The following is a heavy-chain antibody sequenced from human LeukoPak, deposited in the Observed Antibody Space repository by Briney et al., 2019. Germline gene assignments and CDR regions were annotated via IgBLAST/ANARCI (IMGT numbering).Heavy chain of an antibody. J-gene: IGHJ4*02. CDR1: GFTFSSYG. D-gene: IGHD3-10*01. Sequence: PGGSLRLSCAASGFTFSSYGMHWVRQAPGKGLEWVAVTWYDGSNKYYADSVKGRFTISRDNSKNTLYLQMNSLRAEDTAVYYCARGSGSSQYYFDYWGQGTLVTVSS. CDR2: TWYDGSNK. V-gene: IGHV3-33*01. CDR3: ARGSGSSQYYFDY.